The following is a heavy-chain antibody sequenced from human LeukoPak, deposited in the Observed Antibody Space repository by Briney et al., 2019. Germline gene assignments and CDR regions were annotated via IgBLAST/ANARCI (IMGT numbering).Heavy chain of an antibody. CDR1: GFTFSSYS. D-gene: IGHD3-22*01. J-gene: IGHJ4*02. CDR3: VKGDYYDSSGHFSSALL. CDR2: ISSSSSYI. V-gene: IGHV3-21*04. Sequence: PGGSLRLSCAASGFTFSSYSMNWVRQAPGKGLEWVSSISSSSSYIYYADSVKGRFTISRDNSKKTVYLHMNSLRAEDTAVYYCVKGDYYDSSGHFSSALLWGQGTLVTVSS.